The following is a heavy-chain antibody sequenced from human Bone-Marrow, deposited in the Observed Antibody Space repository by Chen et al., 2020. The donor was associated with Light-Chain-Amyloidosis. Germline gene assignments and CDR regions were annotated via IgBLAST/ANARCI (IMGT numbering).Heavy chain of an antibody. D-gene: IGHD3-9*01. J-gene: IGHJ3*02. CDR2: ISGSGGSR. Sequence: EVQLVESGGGLVQPGGSLRLSCAASGFSFSSYAMSWVRQAPGKGVEWVSTISGSGGSRYYGDSVKGRLTISRDNSKNALFLQMNSLRAEDTAVYYCAKDISYDDILPGYPADAFDIWGQGTMVTVSS. V-gene: IGHV3-23*04. CDR3: AKDISYDDILPGYPADAFDI. CDR1: GFSFSSYA.